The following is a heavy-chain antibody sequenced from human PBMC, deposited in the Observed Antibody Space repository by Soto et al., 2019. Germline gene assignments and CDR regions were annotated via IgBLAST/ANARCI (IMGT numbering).Heavy chain of an antibody. CDR3: ARDRRYRVPAAVVLDV. CDR2: INPNSGGT. V-gene: IGHV1-2*02. D-gene: IGHD2-2*01. J-gene: IGHJ6*02. CDR1: GYTFTGYY. Sequence: ASVKVSCKASGYTFTGYYMHWVRQAPGQGLEWMGWINPNSGGTNYAQKFQGRVTMTRDTSISTAYMELSRLRSDDTAVYYCARDRRYRVPAAVVLDVWGQGTTVTVSS.